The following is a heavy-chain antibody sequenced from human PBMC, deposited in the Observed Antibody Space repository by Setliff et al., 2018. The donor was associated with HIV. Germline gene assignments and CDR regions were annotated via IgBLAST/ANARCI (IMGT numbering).Heavy chain of an antibody. CDR1: GFTFGDYA. V-gene: IGHV3-23*01. CDR2: ISGSGGST. J-gene: IGHJ4*02. D-gene: IGHD3-22*01. Sequence: PGGSLRLSCTASGFTFGDYAVSWVRQAPGKGLEWVSAISGSGGSTYYADSVKGRFTISRDNSKNTLYLQMNSLRAEDTAVYYCAKVLGGIGRGTYYYDSSSFAFDYWGQGTLVTVSS. CDR3: AKVLGGIGRGTYYYDSSSFAFDY.